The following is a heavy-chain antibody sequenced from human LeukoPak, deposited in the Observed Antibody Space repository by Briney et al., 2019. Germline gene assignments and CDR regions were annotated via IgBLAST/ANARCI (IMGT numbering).Heavy chain of an antibody. Sequence: PGGSLRLSCAASRFSFSSYSMNWVRQAPGKGLEWVSYISSSSGTIFYADSVKGRFTVSRDNAKNSLYLQMNNLRAEDTAIYYCARGVVDTARGMGYWGQGTLVTVSS. CDR3: ARGVVDTARGMGY. V-gene: IGHV3-48*01. J-gene: IGHJ4*02. CDR1: RFSFSSYS. D-gene: IGHD5-18*01. CDR2: ISSSSGTI.